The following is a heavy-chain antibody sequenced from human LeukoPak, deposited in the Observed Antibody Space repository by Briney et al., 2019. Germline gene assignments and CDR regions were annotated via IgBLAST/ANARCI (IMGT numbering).Heavy chain of an antibody. V-gene: IGHV3-64*01. J-gene: IGHJ4*02. CDR3: AIVDSTGWNDAFDY. Sequence: GGSLRLSCTASGFSFSIYAMHLARQAPGKGLEYVSGIRDEGGSTYYAKSVRGRFTISRDNSKNTLYLQMGSLRADDLAVDYCAIVDSTGWNDAFDYWGQGTLVTVSS. D-gene: IGHD6-19*01. CDR1: GFSFSIYA. CDR2: IRDEGGST.